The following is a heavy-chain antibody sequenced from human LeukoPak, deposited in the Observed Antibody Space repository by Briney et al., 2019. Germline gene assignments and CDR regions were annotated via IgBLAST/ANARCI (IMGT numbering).Heavy chain of an antibody. V-gene: IGHV1-69*05. D-gene: IGHD3-22*01. CDR1: GGTFSSYA. J-gene: IGHJ5*02. Sequence: ASVKVSCKASGGTFSSYAISWVRQAPGQGLEWMGGIIPIFGTANYAQKFQGRVTMTRDTSISTAYMELSSLRSEDTAVYYCARMSYYDRRGDNWFDPWGQGTLVIVSS. CDR3: ARMSYYDRRGDNWFDP. CDR2: IIPIFGTA.